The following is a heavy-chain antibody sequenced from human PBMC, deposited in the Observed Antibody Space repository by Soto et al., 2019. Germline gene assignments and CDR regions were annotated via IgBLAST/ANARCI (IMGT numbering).Heavy chain of an antibody. Sequence: QVQLQESGPGLVKPSETLSLTCTVSGGSVTSGDYYWTWIRQHPEKGLEWIGHIYSRGSTYYNPSPKSRVAISVDTSKTQFSLKVTSMTAADTAVYFCARAQGSQRTYSAGQFDLWGQGTLVTVSS. CDR2: IYSRGST. V-gene: IGHV4-31*03. CDR1: GGSVTSGDYY. J-gene: IGHJ5*02. D-gene: IGHD3-10*01. CDR3: ARAQGSQRTYSAGQFDL.